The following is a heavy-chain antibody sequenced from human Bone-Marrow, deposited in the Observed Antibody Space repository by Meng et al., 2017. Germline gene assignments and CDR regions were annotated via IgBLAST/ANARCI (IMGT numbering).Heavy chain of an antibody. J-gene: IGHJ4*02. CDR3: ARLSWGVTGNDY. D-gene: IGHD6-19*01. V-gene: IGHV7-4-1*02. CDR1: GYTFTSYS. CDR2: INTNTGNP. Sequence: VQLVPSGAELKKPGPFGKISCKASGYTFTSYSMNWVRQVPGQGLEWMGWINTNTGNPTYARGFAGRFVFSLDTSVSTAYLQISSLKAEDTAMYYCARLSWGVTGNDYWGQGTLVTVSS.